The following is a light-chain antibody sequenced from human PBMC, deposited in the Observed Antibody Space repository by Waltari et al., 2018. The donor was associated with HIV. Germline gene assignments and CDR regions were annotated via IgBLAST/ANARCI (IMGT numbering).Light chain of an antibody. CDR3: ASWDSSLSVL. CDR2: GDD. J-gene: IGLJ2*01. Sequence: QSVLTQPPSVSAAPGQKVTISCSGSISNIGHNYVSWYQHPPGTAPKLLIYGDDKRYPGIPDRISASKSGTSATLAITGLQTGDEADYYCASWDSSLSVLFGGGTKLAVL. CDR1: ISNIGHNY. V-gene: IGLV1-51*02.